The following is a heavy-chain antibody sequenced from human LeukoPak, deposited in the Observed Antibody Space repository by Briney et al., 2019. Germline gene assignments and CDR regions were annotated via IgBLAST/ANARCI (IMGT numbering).Heavy chain of an antibody. CDR1: GFTFSRYA. CDR3: AKTRIVCTSVSCPGGGFDY. J-gene: IGHJ4*01. Sequence: PGGSLRLSYAASGFTFSRYAMSGVRQARGKGLEGVSGIRGSGDLTYYADSVKGRFTISRDNFKNTLYLQMNSLRAEDTAVYYRAKTRIVCTSVSCPGGGFDYWGHGTLVTVSS. V-gene: IGHV3-23*01. D-gene: IGHD2-2*01. CDR2: IRGSGDLT.